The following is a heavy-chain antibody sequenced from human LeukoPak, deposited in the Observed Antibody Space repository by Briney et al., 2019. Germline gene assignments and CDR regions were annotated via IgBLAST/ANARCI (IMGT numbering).Heavy chain of an antibody. J-gene: IGHJ6*03. V-gene: IGHV4-30-4*07. Sequence: SETLSLTCVVSGDSITSGGYSWSWIRQPPGKGLEWVGYIYDSGIAFYNPSLKSRVTMSVDTSKNPFFLNLRSVTAADTAVYYCARRGGDMPARGFMDVWGKGTTVTVSS. D-gene: IGHD3-16*01. CDR3: ARRGGDMPARGFMDV. CDR1: GDSITSGGYS. CDR2: IYDSGIA.